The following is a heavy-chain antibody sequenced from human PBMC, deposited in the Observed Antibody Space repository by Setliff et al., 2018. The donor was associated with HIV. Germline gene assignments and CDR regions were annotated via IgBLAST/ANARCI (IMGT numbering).Heavy chain of an antibody. V-gene: IGHV4-59*02. Sequence: SETLSLTCTVSGYSVSSHYWSWIRQPPGKELEWIGYIFSSGSTTYNPSLKSRVTISIDTSKNQFSLKVSSVTAADTAVYYCARGWEWGAPLDYWGQGTLVTVSS. J-gene: IGHJ4*02. D-gene: IGHD1-26*01. CDR3: ARGWEWGAPLDY. CDR2: IFSSGST. CDR1: GYSVSSHY.